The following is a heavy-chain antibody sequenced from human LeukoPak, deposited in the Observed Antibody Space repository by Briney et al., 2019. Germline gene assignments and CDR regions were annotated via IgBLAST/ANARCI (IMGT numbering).Heavy chain of an antibody. CDR1: GYTFTGYY. V-gene: IGHV1-2*02. Sequence: EASVKVSCKASGYTFTGYYLHWVRQAPGQGLEWMAWIDPSTGGTSYTQKFQGRVTMTRDTSISTAHMELSGLGSDDTAVYYCAREYCSGSLCHQGLDFWGQGTLVTVSS. CDR2: IDPSTGGT. D-gene: IGHD2-15*01. CDR3: AREYCSGSLCHQGLDF. J-gene: IGHJ4*02.